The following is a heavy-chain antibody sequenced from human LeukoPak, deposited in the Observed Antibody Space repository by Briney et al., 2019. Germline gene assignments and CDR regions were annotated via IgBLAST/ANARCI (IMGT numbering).Heavy chain of an antibody. Sequence: PGGSLRLSCAASGFTFSSYGMHWVRQAPGKGLEWVAVISYDGSNKYYADSVKGRFIISRDNSKSTLDLQMNSLRPEDTAVYYCARESQAHIAVAPAGNWFDPWGQGTLVTVSS. D-gene: IGHD6-19*01. CDR1: GFTFSSYG. V-gene: IGHV3-30*03. CDR3: ARESQAHIAVAPAGNWFDP. J-gene: IGHJ5*02. CDR2: ISYDGSNK.